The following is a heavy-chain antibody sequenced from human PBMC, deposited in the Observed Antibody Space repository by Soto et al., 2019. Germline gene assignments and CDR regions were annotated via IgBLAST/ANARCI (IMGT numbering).Heavy chain of an antibody. CDR2: INHSGST. Sequence: QVQLQQWGAGLLKPSETLSLTCAVYGGSFSGYYWSWIRQPPGKGLEWIGEINHSGSTNYNPSLKSRVTISVDTSKNQFSLKLSSVTAADTVVYYCARAARLHNWFDPWGQGTLVTVSS. V-gene: IGHV4-34*01. J-gene: IGHJ5*02. CDR3: ARAARLHNWFDP. D-gene: IGHD2-15*01. CDR1: GGSFSGYY.